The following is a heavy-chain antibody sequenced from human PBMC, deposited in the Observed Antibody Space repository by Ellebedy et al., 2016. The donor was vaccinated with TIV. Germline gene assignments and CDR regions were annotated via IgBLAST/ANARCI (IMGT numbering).Heavy chain of an antibody. CDR2: IKEDGSVK. V-gene: IGHV3-7*01. Sequence: GESLKISCAASGFSFDRYWMSWVRQDPEKGLEWVANIKEDGSVKYYVDSVKGRFTISRDNGRKSLYLEMNSLRAGDTGLYYCLRDFQGYWGQGTLVTVPS. CDR1: GFSFDRYW. J-gene: IGHJ4*02. CDR3: LRDFQGY. D-gene: IGHD2/OR15-2a*01.